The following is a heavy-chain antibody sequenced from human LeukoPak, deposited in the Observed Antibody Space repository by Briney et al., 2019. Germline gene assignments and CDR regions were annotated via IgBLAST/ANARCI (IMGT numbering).Heavy chain of an antibody. CDR2: INHSGST. D-gene: IGHD3-10*01. CDR1: GGSFSGYS. Sequence: SEPLSLTCAVYGGSFSGYSWSWIRQPPGKGLEWIGEINHSGSTNYIPSLKSRVTISVDTSKNQFSLKLSSVTAADTAVYYCATAYGSGSYTWFDPWGQGTLVTVSS. CDR3: ATAYGSGSYTWFDP. V-gene: IGHV4-34*01. J-gene: IGHJ5*02.